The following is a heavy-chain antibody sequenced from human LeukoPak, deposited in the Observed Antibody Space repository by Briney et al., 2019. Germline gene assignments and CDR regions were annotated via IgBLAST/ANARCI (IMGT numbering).Heavy chain of an antibody. CDR2: ISAYNGNT. CDR1: GYTFTSYG. Sequence: GASVKVSCKASGYTFTSYGISWVRQAPGQGLEWMGWISAYNGNTNYAQKLQGRVTMTTDTSTSTAYMELRSLRSDDTAVYYCAREAAKWPMVLSYYYYYMDVWGKGTTVTVSS. J-gene: IGHJ6*03. V-gene: IGHV1-18*01. D-gene: IGHD3-10*01. CDR3: AREAAKWPMVLSYYYYYMDV.